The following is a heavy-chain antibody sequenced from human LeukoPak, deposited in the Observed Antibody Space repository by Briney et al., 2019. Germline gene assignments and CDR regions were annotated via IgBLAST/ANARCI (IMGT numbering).Heavy chain of an antibody. J-gene: IGHJ4*02. Sequence: ASVKVSCKASGYPFSAHFLNWVRQAPGQGLEWMGNIDTTTGNPRYAQDFTGRFVFSLDTSVSTAYLQITSLRADDTAAYYCVRGTPTPGMDYWGQGTQVTVSS. CDR2: IDTTTGNP. V-gene: IGHV7-4-1*02. CDR1: GYPFSAHF. CDR3: VRGTPTPGMDY. D-gene: IGHD3-10*01.